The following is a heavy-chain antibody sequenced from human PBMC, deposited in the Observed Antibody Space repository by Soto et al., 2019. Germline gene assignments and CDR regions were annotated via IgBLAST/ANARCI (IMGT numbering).Heavy chain of an antibody. CDR2: IYYSEST. V-gene: IGHV4-59*08. CDR3: ASPKIAFYNWFDP. CDR1: GGSISSYY. D-gene: IGHD3-3*02. J-gene: IGHJ5*02. Sequence: SETLSLTCTVSGGSISSYYWSWIRQPPGKGLEWIGYIYYSESTNYNPSLKSRVTISVDTSKNQFSLKLSSVTAADTAVYYCASPKIAFYNWFDPWGQGTLVTVSS.